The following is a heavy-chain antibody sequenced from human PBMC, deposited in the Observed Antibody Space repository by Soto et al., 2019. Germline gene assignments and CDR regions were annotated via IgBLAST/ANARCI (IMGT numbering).Heavy chain of an antibody. CDR2: VNWNGGST. J-gene: IGHJ4*02. V-gene: IGHV3-20*04. CDR1: GFTFDDYG. D-gene: IGHD2-21*02. Sequence: GGSLRLSCAASGFTFDDYGMSWVRQAPGKGLEWVSGVNWNGGSTGYADSVKGRFTISRDNAKNTLYLQMNSLRAEDTAVYYCAKDRTIQVTVAFDAWGQGTLVTVSS. CDR3: AKDRTIQVTVAFDA.